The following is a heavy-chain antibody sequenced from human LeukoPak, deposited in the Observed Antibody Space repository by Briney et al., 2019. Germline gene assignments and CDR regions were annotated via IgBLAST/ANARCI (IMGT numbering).Heavy chain of an antibody. J-gene: IGHJ4*02. Sequence: ASVKVSRKASGYTFTSYAMHWVRQAPGQRLEWMGWINAGNGNTLYSQKFQGRVTMTRDTSATTAYMELSSLRAEDTAVYYCARNIVATRKLDYWGQGTLVTVSS. CDR2: INAGNGNT. CDR3: ARNIVATRKLDY. V-gene: IGHV1-3*01. D-gene: IGHD5-12*01. CDR1: GYTFTSYA.